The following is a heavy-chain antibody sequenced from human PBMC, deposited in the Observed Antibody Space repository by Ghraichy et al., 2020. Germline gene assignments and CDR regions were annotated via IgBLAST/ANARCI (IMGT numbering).Heavy chain of an antibody. CDR3: AKLSGTSALGY. CDR1: GGSLSSYY. CDR2: IYYDGTT. D-gene: IGHD1-1*01. V-gene: IGHV4-59*01. J-gene: IGHJ4*02. Sequence: LSCTVSGGSLSSYYWSWIRQPPGKGLEWIGYIYYDGTTNYNPSLKSRVTISVDTSKNQFSLKLSSVTAADTAVYYCAKLSGTSALGYWGQGTLVSVSS.